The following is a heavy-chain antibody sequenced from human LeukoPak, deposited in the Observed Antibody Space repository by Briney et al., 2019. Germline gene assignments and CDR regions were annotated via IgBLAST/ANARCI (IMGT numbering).Heavy chain of an antibody. CDR3: AREVIVVVPAAIYVDY. J-gene: IGHJ4*02. Sequence: SETLSLTCAVYGGSFSGYYWSWIRQPPGKGLEWIGEINHSGSTNYNPSLKSRVTISVDTSKNQFSLKLSSVTAADTAMYYCAREVIVVVPAAIYVDYWGQGTLVTVSS. CDR1: GGSFSGYY. V-gene: IGHV4-34*01. D-gene: IGHD2-2*01. CDR2: INHSGST.